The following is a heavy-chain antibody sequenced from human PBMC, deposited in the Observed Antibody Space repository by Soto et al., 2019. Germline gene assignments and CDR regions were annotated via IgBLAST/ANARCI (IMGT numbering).Heavy chain of an antibody. D-gene: IGHD6-19*01. CDR2: IYYSGST. V-gene: IGHV4-59*08. CDR1: GGSISSYY. CDR3: ARRNSSGWYYYFDY. J-gene: IGHJ4*02. Sequence: QVQLQESGPGLVKPSEPLSLTCTVSGGSISSYYWSWIRQPPGKGLEWIGYIYYSGSTNYNPSLKSRVTISVDTSKNQFSLKLSFVTAADTAVYYCARRNSSGWYYYFDYWGQGTLVTVSS.